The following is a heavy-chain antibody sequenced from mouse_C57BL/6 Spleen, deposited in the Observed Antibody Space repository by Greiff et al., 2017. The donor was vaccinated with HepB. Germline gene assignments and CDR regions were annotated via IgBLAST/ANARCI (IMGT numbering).Heavy chain of an antibody. V-gene: IGHV1-15*01. J-gene: IGHJ3*01. D-gene: IGHD1-1*01. CDR2: IDPETGGT. CDR3: TRDYYCGSRRFAY. CDR1: GYTFTDYE. Sequence: QVQLKESGAELVRPGASVTLSCKASGYTFTDYEMHWVKQTPVHGLEWIGAIDPETGGTAYNQKFKGKAILTADKSSSTAYMELRSLTSEDSAVYYCTRDYYCGSRRFAYWGQGTLVTVSA.